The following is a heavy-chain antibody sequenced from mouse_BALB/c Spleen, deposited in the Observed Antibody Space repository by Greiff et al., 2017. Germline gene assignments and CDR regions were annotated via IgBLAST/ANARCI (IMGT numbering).Heavy chain of an antibody. V-gene: IGHV1-14*01. D-gene: IGHD1-2*01. CDR3: ARGHFITTATRAMDY. Sequence: VQLQQSGPELVKPGASVKMSCKASGYTFTSYVMHWVKQKPGQGLEWIGYINPYNDGTKYNEKFKGKATLTSDKSSSTAYMELSSLTSEDSAVYYCARGHFITTATRAMDYWGQGTSVTVSS. CDR2: INPYNDGT. CDR1: GYTFTSYV. J-gene: IGHJ4*01.